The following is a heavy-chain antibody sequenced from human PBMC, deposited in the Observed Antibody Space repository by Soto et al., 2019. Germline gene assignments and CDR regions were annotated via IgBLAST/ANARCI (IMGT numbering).Heavy chain of an antibody. D-gene: IGHD3-22*01. J-gene: IGHJ3*01. CDR1: GFTVRNYG. CDR3: ARDQLYYNDISGRPLNAFDV. V-gene: IGHV3-48*01. Sequence: GGCLRLCCAASGFTVRNYGMNWVRQAPGKGLEWVSYIGIGSSTKYYADSVKGRFTISRDNAKNSLYLQMNSLRAEDTAVYYCARDQLYYNDISGRPLNAFDVWGQGTMVTVS. CDR2: IGIGSSTK.